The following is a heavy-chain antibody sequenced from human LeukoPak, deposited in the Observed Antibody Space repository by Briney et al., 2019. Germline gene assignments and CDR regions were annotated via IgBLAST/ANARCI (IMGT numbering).Heavy chain of an antibody. CDR3: ARHGPRLVPFDY. D-gene: IGHD6-6*01. V-gene: IGHV4-59*08. CDR1: GASISNYY. J-gene: IGHJ4*02. Sequence: SETLSLTCTVSGASISNYYWSWIRQPPGEGLEWIGYIYNTNTGSTNYNPSLKSRVTISVDTSKNQFSLKLSSVTAADTAVYYCARHGPRLVPFDYWGQGTLVTVSS. CDR2: IYNTNTGST.